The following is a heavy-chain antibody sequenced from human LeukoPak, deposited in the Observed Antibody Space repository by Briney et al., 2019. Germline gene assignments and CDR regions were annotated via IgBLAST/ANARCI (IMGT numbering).Heavy chain of an antibody. CDR1: GGTFSSYA. J-gene: IGHJ5*02. D-gene: IGHD3-3*01. CDR2: IIPTFGTA. CDR3: ARENRFVLRSLGVVIRFDP. V-gene: IGHV1-69*05. Sequence: SVKVSCKASGGTFSSYAISWVRQAPGQGLEWMGGIIPTFGTANYAQKFQGRVTITTDESTSTAYMELSSLRSEDTAVYYCARENRFVLRSLGVVIRFDPWGQGTLVTVSS.